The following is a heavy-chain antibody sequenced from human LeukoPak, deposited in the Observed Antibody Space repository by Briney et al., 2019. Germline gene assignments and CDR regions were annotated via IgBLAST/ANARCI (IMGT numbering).Heavy chain of an antibody. D-gene: IGHD3-10*01. Sequence: SVRVSCKASGGTFSSYAISWVRQAPGQGLEWMGRIIPILGIANYAQKFQGRVTITADKSTSTAYMELSSLRSEDTAVYYCARDPMVRGVIDTYYYYGMDVWGQGTTVTVSS. V-gene: IGHV1-69*04. CDR3: ARDPMVRGVIDTYYYYGMDV. CDR2: IIPILGIA. J-gene: IGHJ6*02. CDR1: GGTFSSYA.